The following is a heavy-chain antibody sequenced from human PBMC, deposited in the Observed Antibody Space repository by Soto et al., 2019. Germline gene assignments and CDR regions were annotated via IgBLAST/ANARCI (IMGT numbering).Heavy chain of an antibody. CDR2: VYNSGST. CDR3: ARYRREAVAGYTLDN. Sequence: SETLSLTCPVSGGSISSNYWTWIRQPPGKGLEWIGHVYNSGSTNYNPSLKSRVTISEDTSKSQFSLKVNSMTAADTAVYYCARYRREAVAGYTLDNWGQGILVTVSS. D-gene: IGHD6-13*01. V-gene: IGHV4-59*01. CDR1: GGSISSNY. J-gene: IGHJ4*02.